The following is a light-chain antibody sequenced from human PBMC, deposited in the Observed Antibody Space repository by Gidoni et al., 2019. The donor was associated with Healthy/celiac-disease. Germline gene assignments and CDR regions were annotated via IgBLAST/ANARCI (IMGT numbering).Light chain of an antibody. V-gene: IGLV1-47*01. CDR3: AAWDDSLSGVV. CDR2: RKN. Sequence: QSVLTPPPSASGTPGQRVTISCSGSSSNIGSNYVYWYQQLPGTAPKLLIYRKNQRPSGVPDRFSGSKSGTSASLAISGLRSEDEADYYCAAWDDSLSGVVFGGGTKLTVL. J-gene: IGLJ2*01. CDR1: SSNIGSNY.